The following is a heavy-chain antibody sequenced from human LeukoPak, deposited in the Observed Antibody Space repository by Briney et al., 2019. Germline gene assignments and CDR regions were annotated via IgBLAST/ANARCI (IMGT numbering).Heavy chain of an antibody. Sequence: GGSLRLSCAASGFTVSSNYMSWVRQAPGKGLEWVSVIYSGGSTYYADSVKGRFTISRDNSKNTLYLQMNGLRAEDTAVYYCARASGVYDSSGYYHSPFDYWGQGTLVTVSS. D-gene: IGHD3-22*01. CDR3: ARASGVYDSSGYYHSPFDY. CDR1: GFTVSSNY. V-gene: IGHV3-66*01. CDR2: IYSGGST. J-gene: IGHJ4*02.